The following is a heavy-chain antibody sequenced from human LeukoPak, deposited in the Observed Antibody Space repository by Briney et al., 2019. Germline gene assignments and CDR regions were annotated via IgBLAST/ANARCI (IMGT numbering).Heavy chain of an antibody. D-gene: IGHD5-12*01. Sequence: ASVKVSCKASGYTFTGYYMHWVRQAPGQGLEXXXWINPNSGGTNYAQKFQGWVTMTRDTSISTAYMELSRLRSDDTAVYYCAREVRSGYDWTFDYWGQGTLVTVSS. J-gene: IGHJ4*02. V-gene: IGHV1-2*04. CDR1: GYTFTGYY. CDR3: AREVRSGYDWTFDY. CDR2: INPNSGGT.